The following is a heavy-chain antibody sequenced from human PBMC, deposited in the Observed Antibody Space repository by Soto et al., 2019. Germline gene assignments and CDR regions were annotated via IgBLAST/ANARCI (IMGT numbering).Heavy chain of an antibody. CDR3: ARVAI. CDR2: IKPDGSRK. CDR1: GFIFNNYW. Sequence: EVQLVESGGGLVQPGGSLRLSCAASGFIFNNYWMSWVRQAPGKGLEWVANIKPDGSRKNYVDSVKGRFTISSDNAKNSLDLQMNSLTAEDTAVYYCARVAIWGQGTLVTVSS. D-gene: IGHD5-12*01. J-gene: IGHJ4*02. V-gene: IGHV3-7*01.